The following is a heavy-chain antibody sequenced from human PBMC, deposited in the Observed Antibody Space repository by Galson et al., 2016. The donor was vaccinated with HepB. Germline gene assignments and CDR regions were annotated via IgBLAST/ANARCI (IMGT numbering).Heavy chain of an antibody. D-gene: IGHD5-24*01. CDR1: GGTISTYT. CDR2: IVPIFSTT. J-gene: IGHJ6*03. CDR3: AIIDNLSYYYMDV. Sequence: SVKVSCKASGGTISTYTISWVRQAPGQGLEWMGGIVPIFSTTNYAQNFQGRITITADASTSTAYMELSSLISEDTAVYYCAIIDNLSYYYMDVWGTGTTVTVSS. V-gene: IGHV1-69*13.